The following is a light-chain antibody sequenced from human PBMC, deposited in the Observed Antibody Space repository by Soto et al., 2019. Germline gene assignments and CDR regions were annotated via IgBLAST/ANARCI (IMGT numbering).Light chain of an antibody. CDR3: QLYGSSLT. V-gene: IGKV3-20*01. CDR2: GAS. J-gene: IGKJ4*01. CDR1: QSLRRNY. Sequence: EFVLTQSPGTLSLSPVERATLSCRASQSLRRNYIAWYQQRPGRAPRLLIYGASSRATGIPDRFSGSGSGTDFSLNISRLEPEDFAIYNCQLYGSSLTFGGGT.